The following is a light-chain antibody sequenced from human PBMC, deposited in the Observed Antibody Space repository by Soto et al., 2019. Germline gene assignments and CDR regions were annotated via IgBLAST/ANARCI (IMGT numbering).Light chain of an antibody. J-gene: IGKJ4*01. CDR2: GAS. CDR1: QSVSSSY. V-gene: IGKV3-20*01. Sequence: TQSPSTLSASVGDRVTITCRASQSVSSSYLAWYQQKRGQAPRLLVYGASSRATGIPDRFSGSGSGTDFTLTISRLEPADSAVYYCQQYGSSPTFGGGTKVDIK. CDR3: QQYGSSPT.